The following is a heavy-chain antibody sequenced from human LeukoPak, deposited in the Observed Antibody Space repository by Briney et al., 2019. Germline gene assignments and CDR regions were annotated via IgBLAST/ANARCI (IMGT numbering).Heavy chain of an antibody. CDR1: GFTVSSNY. D-gene: IGHD4-17*01. CDR2: IYSGGST. V-gene: IGHV3-53*01. J-gene: IGHJ4*02. CDR3: ARAFLDYGDYGGFDY. Sequence: PGGSLRLSCAASGFTVSSNYMSWVRQAPGKGLEWVSVIYSGGSTYYADSVKGRFTISRDNSKNTLYLQMNSLRAEDTAVYHCARAFLDYGDYGGFDYWGQGTLVTVSS.